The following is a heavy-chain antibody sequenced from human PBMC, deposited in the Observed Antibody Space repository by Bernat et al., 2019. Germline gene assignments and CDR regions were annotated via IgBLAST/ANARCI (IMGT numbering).Heavy chain of an antibody. J-gene: IGHJ4*02. CDR3: ARDLGLMGYFDY. CDR1: GFTFSSYP. CDR2: IPYDGSNK. V-gene: IGHV3-30-3*01. Sequence: QVQLVESGGGVVQPGGSLRLSCAASGFTFSSYPLHWFRQAPGKGLEWVAVIPYDGSNKYYADSVKGRFTISRDNSKNTLYLQMNSLRAEDTAVYYCARDLGLMGYFDYWGQGTLVTISS. D-gene: IGHD3-16*01.